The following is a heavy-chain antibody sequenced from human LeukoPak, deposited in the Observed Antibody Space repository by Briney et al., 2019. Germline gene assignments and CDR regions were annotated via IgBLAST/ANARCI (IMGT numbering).Heavy chain of an antibody. J-gene: IGHJ4*02. D-gene: IGHD1-26*01. CDR2: IFSSDSTI. V-gene: IGHV3-48*02. CDR1: GFTFSNYA. CDR3: AREEYSGSYYFDY. Sequence: GGSLRLSCAASGFTFSNYAMNWVRQAPGRGLEWVSHIFSSDSTIGYADSVKGRFTISRDNAKNSLYLQMNNLRDEDTAVYYCAREEYSGSYYFDYWGQGTLVTVSS.